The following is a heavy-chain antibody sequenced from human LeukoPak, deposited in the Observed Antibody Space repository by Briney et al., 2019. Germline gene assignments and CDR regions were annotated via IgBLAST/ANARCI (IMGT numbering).Heavy chain of an antibody. CDR1: GGSISSSSYY. Sequence: PSETLPLTCTVSGGSISSSSYYWGWIRQPPGKGLEWIGSIYYSGSTYYNPSLKSRVTISVDTSKNQFSLKLSSVTAADTAVYYCARHTPNGDYIDYWGQGALVTVSS. D-gene: IGHD3-3*01. V-gene: IGHV4-39*01. CDR2: IYYSGST. J-gene: IGHJ4*02. CDR3: ARHTPNGDYIDY.